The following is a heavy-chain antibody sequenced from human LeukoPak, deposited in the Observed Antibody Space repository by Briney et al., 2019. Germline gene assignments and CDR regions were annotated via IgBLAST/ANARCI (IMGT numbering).Heavy chain of an antibody. D-gene: IGHD3-10*01. CDR3: ARGSQDTMVRGARYYFDY. CDR2: IIPIFGTA. V-gene: IGHV1-69*13. CDR1: GGTFSSYA. J-gene: IGHJ4*02. Sequence: ASVKVSFKASGGTFSSYAISWVRQAPGQGLEWMGGIIPIFGTANYAQKFQGRVTITADESTSTAYMELSSLRSEDTAVYYCARGSQDTMVRGARYYFDYWGQGTLVTVSS.